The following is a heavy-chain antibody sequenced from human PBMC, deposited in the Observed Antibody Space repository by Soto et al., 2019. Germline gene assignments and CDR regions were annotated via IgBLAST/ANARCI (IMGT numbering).Heavy chain of an antibody. D-gene: IGHD4-17*01. CDR2: INASNGNT. CDR3: ARLEYYGDYVLDY. J-gene: IGHJ4*02. CDR1: GYTFTSYY. Sequence: GASVKVSCKASGYTFTSYYMHWVRQAPGQRLEWMGIINASNGNTKYSQKFQGRVTITRDTSASTAYMELSSLRSEDTAVYYCARLEYYGDYVLDYWGQGTLVTVS. V-gene: IGHV1-3*01.